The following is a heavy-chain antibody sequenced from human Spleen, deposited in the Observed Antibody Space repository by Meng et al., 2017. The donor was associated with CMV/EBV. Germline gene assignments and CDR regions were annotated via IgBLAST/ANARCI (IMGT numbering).Heavy chain of an antibody. CDR3: ASRAARGKYYYGMDV. V-gene: IGHV1-69*06. CDR2: IIPIFATA. Sequence: SVKVSCKASGGTFSSYAISWVRQAPGQGLEWMGGIIPIFATANYAQKFQGRVTITADKSTSTAYMELSSLRSEDTAVYYCASRAARGKYYYGMDVWGQGTTVTVSS. CDR1: GGTFSSYA. J-gene: IGHJ6*02. D-gene: IGHD6-6*01.